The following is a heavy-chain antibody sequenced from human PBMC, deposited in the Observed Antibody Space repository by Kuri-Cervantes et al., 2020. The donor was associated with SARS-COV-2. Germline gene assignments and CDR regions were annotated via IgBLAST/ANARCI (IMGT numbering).Heavy chain of an antibody. Sequence: SETLSLTCAVSGGSISSSNWWSWVRQPPGKGLEWIGEIYHSGCTNYNPSLKSRVTISVDKSKNQFSLKLSSVTAADTAVYNCARSGEDYPFDYWGQGTLVTVSS. CDR1: GGSISSSNW. V-gene: IGHV4-4*02. D-gene: IGHD3-10*01. CDR3: ARSGEDYPFDY. CDR2: IYHSGCT. J-gene: IGHJ4*02.